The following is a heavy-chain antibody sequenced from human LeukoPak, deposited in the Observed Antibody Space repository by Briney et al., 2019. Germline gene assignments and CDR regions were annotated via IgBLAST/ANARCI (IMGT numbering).Heavy chain of an antibody. D-gene: IGHD3-10*01. CDR2: INHSGST. Sequence: PSETLSLTCAVYGGSFSGYYWSWIRQPPGKGLEWIGEINHSGSTNYNPSLKSRVTISVDTSKNQFSLKLSSVTAADTAVYYCARDQLLWFGELLSRLSWFDPWGQGTLVTVS. CDR1: GGSFSGYY. J-gene: IGHJ5*02. CDR3: ARDQLLWFGELLSRLSWFDP. V-gene: IGHV4-34*01.